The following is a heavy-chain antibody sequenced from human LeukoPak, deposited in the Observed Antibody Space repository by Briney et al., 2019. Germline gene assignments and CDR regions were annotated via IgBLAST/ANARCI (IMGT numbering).Heavy chain of an antibody. D-gene: IGHD4-23*01. Sequence: PGGSLRLSCAASGFTFTSYTMNWVRQAPGKGLEWVSPISSSSSYIYYADSLKGRFTISRDNAKSSLYLQMISLRAEDTAVYYCARGPPVATVVKHYFDYWGQGTLVTVSS. CDR1: GFTFTSYT. J-gene: IGHJ4*02. CDR3: ARGPPVATVVKHYFDY. CDR2: ISSSSSYI. V-gene: IGHV3-21*01.